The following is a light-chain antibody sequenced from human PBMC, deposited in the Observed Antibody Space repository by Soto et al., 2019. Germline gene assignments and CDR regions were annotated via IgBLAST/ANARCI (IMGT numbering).Light chain of an antibody. CDR2: DAS. Sequence: DIQMTQSPSTLSASVGDRVTITCRATQSVGYWLAWYQQKPGKAPKFLIYDASNLHDGVPSRFSGSGSGTDFTLSISSLEPEDFATYYCQQSYSIPPYTFGQGTRLEIK. CDR3: QQSYSIPPYT. J-gene: IGKJ5*01. CDR1: QSVGYW. V-gene: IGKV1-5*01.